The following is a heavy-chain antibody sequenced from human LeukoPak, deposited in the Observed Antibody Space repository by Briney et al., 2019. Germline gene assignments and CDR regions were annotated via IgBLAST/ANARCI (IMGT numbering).Heavy chain of an antibody. Sequence: GGSLRLSCAASGFTFSSYGMHWVRQAPGKGLEWVAVISYDGSNKYYADSVKGRFTISRDNSKNTLYLQMNSLRAEDTAVYYCARDLKDIVVVVAANHYYYYGMDVWGQGTTVTVSS. J-gene: IGHJ6*02. CDR2: ISYDGSNK. CDR3: ARDLKDIVVVVAANHYYYYGMDV. D-gene: IGHD2-15*01. V-gene: IGHV3-30*19. CDR1: GFTFSSYG.